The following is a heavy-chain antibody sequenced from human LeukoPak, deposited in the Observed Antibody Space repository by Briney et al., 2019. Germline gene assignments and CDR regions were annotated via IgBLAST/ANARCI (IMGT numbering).Heavy chain of an antibody. Sequence: PSETLSLTCTVSGGSISSSSYYWGWIRQPSGKGLEWIGSIYYSGSTYYTPSLKSRVTISVDTSKNQFSLKLSSVTAADTAVYYCASLYGSGSYYPSDYWGQGTLVTVSS. CDR3: ASLYGSGSYYPSDY. J-gene: IGHJ4*02. D-gene: IGHD3-10*01. V-gene: IGHV4-39*07. CDR2: IYYSGST. CDR1: GGSISSSSYY.